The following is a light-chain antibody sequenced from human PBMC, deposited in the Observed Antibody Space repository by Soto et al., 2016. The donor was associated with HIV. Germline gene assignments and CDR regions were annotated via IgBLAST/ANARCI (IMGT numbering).Light chain of an antibody. CDR2: GKN. Sequence: SSELTQDPAVSVALGQTVSITCQGDSLRNYYATWYQQKPGQAPVLVIYGKNYRPSGIPDRFSGSSSGKTASLTITGAQAEDEADYYCYSRXSSGSALYLFGTGTKVTV. CDR1: SLRNYY. CDR3: YSRXSSGSALYL. V-gene: IGLV3-19*01. J-gene: IGLJ1*01.